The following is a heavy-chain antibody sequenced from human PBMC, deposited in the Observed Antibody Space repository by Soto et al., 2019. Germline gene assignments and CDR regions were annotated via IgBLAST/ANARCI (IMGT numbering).Heavy chain of an antibody. CDR1: GGTFSSYA. V-gene: IGHV1-69*13. CDR3: AVATPTGIVVVPAAIHTAPFDI. J-gene: IGHJ3*02. CDR2: IIPIFGTA. Sequence: SVKVSCRASGGTFSSYAISWVRQAPGQGLEWMGGIIPIFGTANYAQKFQGRVTITADESTSTAYMELSSLRSEDTAVYYCAVATPTGIVVVPAAIHTAPFDIWGQGTMVTVSS. D-gene: IGHD2-2*01.